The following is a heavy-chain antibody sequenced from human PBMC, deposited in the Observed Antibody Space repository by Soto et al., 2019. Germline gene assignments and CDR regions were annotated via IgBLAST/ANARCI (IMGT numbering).Heavy chain of an antibody. CDR1: GGSISTSRSY. CDR2: IFYSGST. CDR3: ARQPTTGDTDLWFAP. D-gene: IGHD2-21*01. Sequence: SETLSLTCDVSGGSISTSRSYWAWIRQPPGKGLEWLANIFYSGSTYYNPSLASRVTVSVDTSKNEFSLKLRSVTAADTAVYYCARQPTTGDTDLWFAPWGQGTLVTVSS. V-gene: IGHV4-39*01. J-gene: IGHJ5*02.